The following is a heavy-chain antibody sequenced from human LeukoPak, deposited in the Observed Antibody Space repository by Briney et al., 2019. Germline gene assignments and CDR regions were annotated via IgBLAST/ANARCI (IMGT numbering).Heavy chain of an antibody. CDR1: SSSISSSSYY. J-gene: IGHJ3*02. D-gene: IGHD2-2*02. V-gene: IGHV4-39*07. Sequence: PSETLSLTCTVSSSSISSSSYYWGWIRQPPGKGLEWIGSIYYSGSTYYNPSLKSRVTISVDTSKNQFSLKLSSVTAADSAVYYCARTPSYCISSSCYRDAFDIWGQGTMVTVSS. CDR3: ARTPSYCISSSCYRDAFDI. CDR2: IYYSGST.